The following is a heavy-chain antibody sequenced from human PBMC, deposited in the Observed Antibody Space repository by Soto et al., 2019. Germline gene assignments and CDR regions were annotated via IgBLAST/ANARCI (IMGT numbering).Heavy chain of an antibody. CDR1: GFTFCSYA. CDR2: ISSNGGST. D-gene: IGHD1-1*01. Sequence: GGSLRLSCAASGFTFCSYAMHWVRQAPGKGLEYVSAISSNGGSTYYANSVKGRFTISRDNSKNTLYLQMGSLRAEDMAVYYCASTVVALEGLDYWGQGTLVTVSS. CDR3: ASTVVALEGLDY. V-gene: IGHV3-64*01. J-gene: IGHJ4*02.